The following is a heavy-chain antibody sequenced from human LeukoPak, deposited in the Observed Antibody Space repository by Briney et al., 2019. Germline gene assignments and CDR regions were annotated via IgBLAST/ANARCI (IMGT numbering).Heavy chain of an antibody. CDR1: GGTFSSYA. V-gene: IGHV1-69*05. D-gene: IGHD3-9*01. Sequence: SVKVSCKASGGTFSSYAISWVRQAPGQGLEWMGGIIPIFGTANYAQKFQGRVTITTDESTSTAYMELSSLRSEDTAVYYCARDAGGDILTGFDYWGQGTLVTVSS. CDR2: IIPIFGTA. CDR3: ARDAGGDILTGFDY. J-gene: IGHJ4*02.